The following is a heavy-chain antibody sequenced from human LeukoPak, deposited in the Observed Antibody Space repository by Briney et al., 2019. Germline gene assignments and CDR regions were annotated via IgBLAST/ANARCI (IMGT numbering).Heavy chain of an antibody. V-gene: IGHV1-46*01. CDR2: INPSGGST. Sequence: ASVKVSCKASGYTFTSYYMHWVRQAPGQGLEWMGIINPSGGSTSYAQKFQGRVTMTRDTSTSTVYMELSSLRSEDTAVYYCAREPSGNQQQLGIFDYWGQGTLVTVSS. J-gene: IGHJ4*02. D-gene: IGHD6-13*01. CDR3: AREPSGNQQQLGIFDY. CDR1: GYTFTSYY.